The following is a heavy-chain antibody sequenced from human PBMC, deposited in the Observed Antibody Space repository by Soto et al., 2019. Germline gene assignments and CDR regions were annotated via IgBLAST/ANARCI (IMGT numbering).Heavy chain of an antibody. J-gene: IGHJ3*02. CDR3: VRGGYMHACDI. CDR1: GFTFSSYW. CDR2: MNNDGSYT. Sequence: EVQLVESGGGLVQPGGSLRLSCAASGFTFSSYWMYWVRQAPGKGLEWVSHMNNDGSYTIYAESVKGRFTFSRDNAKTTLYLQMNSLRAEGTAVYYCVRGGYMHACDIWGQGTMVTVSS. D-gene: IGHD6-13*01. V-gene: IGHV3-74*01.